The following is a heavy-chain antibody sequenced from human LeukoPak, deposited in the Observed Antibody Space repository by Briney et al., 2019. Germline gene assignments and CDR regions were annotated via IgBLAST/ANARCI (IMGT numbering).Heavy chain of an antibody. CDR2: INPSGGST. J-gene: IGHJ6*03. V-gene: IGHV1-46*01. CDR1: GYTFTSYY. CDR3: ARDGGDTAMGSLGYYYYYYMDV. Sequence: ASVKVSFKASGYTFTSYYMHWVRQAPGQGLEWMGMINPSGGSTSYAQKFQGRVTMTRDTSTSTVYMELSSLRSEDTAVYYCARDGGDTAMGSLGYYYYYYMDVWGKGTTVTISS. D-gene: IGHD5-18*01.